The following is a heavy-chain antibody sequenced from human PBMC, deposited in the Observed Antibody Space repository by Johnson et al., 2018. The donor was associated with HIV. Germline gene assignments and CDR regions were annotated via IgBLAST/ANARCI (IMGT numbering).Heavy chain of an antibody. Sequence: VQLVESGGGLVQPGGSLRLSCAVSGFTFSSHWMTWVRQAPGKGLEWVANIKTDGSEKYYVDSVKGRFTISRDNARNSVYLQMNSLRAEDTAVYYCARGDHYDSVGFYFGAAFDSWGQGTMVTVSS. CDR2: IKTDGSEK. CDR1: GFTFSSHW. D-gene: IGHD3-22*01. CDR3: ARGDHYDSVGFYFGAAFDS. J-gene: IGHJ3*02. V-gene: IGHV3-7*03.